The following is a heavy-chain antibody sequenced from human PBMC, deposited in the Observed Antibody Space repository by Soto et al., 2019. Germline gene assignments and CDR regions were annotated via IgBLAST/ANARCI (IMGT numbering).Heavy chain of an antibody. CDR2: IYPADSDT. V-gene: IGHV5-51*01. D-gene: IGHD2-2*01. Sequence: GESLKISCKASGYRFTSNWIGWVRQMPGKGLEWMGIIYPADSDTRYSPSFQGQVTISADKSISTAYLQWSSLEASDTAMYFCARLYCSSTTCDSWFDPWGQGTLVTVSS. CDR1: GYRFTSNW. J-gene: IGHJ5*02. CDR3: ARLYCSSTTCDSWFDP.